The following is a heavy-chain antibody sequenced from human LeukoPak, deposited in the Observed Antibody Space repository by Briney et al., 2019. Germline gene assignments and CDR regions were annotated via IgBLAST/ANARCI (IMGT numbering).Heavy chain of an antibody. CDR1: GYTLTELS. CDR2: FDPEDGET. D-gene: IGHD3-10*01. CDR3: ATVHPIWFGELLAAFDP. V-gene: IGHV1-24*01. J-gene: IGHJ5*02. Sequence: GASVKVSCKVSGYTLTELSMHWVRQAPGKGLEWMGGFDPEDGETIYAQKFQGRVTMTEDTSTDTAYMELSSLRSEDTAVYYCATVHPIWFGELLAAFDPWGQGPLVTVSS.